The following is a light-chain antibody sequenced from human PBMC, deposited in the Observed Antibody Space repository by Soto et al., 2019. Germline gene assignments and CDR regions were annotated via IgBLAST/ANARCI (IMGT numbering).Light chain of an antibody. V-gene: IGKV3-11*01. CDR2: DAS. CDR1: QSVSSY. J-gene: IGKJ4*01. Sequence: EIIMTRSPATLSVSPVERATLSCRASQSVSSYLAWYQQKPGQAPRLLIYDASNRATGIPARFSGSGSGTDFTLTISSLEPEDFAVYYCQQRSNWPPLTFGGGTKVYIK. CDR3: QQRSNWPPLT.